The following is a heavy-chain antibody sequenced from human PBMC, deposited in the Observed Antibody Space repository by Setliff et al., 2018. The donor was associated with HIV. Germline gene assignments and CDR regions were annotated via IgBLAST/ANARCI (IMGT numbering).Heavy chain of an antibody. V-gene: IGHV4-4*02. D-gene: IGHD3-3*01. J-gene: IGHJ3*01. CDR1: GGSISSGNW. Sequence: LSLTCAVSGGSISSGNWLNWVRQPPGKGLEWIGEIYHSGSANYNPSLKSRVTISVDKSKNQFSLKLSSVTAADTAVYYCARGDNFWSGYNFWGQGTMVTV. CDR3: ARGDNFWSGYNF. CDR2: IYHSGSA.